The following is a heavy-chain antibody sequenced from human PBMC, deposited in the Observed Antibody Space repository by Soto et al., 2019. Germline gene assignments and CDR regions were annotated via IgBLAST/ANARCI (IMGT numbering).Heavy chain of an antibody. Sequence: QVPLVQSGAEVKKPGASVKVSCKASGYTFTSYGISWVRQGPGQGVEWMGWISAYTGNTNYAQKLQGRVTLTQDTSTSTAYMEMRSLRSDDTAVYYCARDLMTTVTTRWFDPWGQGTLVTVSS. CDR2: ISAYTGNT. J-gene: IGHJ5*02. CDR1: GYTFTSYG. D-gene: IGHD4-17*01. CDR3: ARDLMTTVTTRWFDP. V-gene: IGHV1-18*01.